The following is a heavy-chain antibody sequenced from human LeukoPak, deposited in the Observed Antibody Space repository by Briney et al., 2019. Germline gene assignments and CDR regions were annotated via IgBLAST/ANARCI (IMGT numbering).Heavy chain of an antibody. J-gene: IGHJ4*02. Sequence: PSETLSLTCTVSGFSISSTFYWVWIRQPPGKGLEWIGSIYHSGNNYYTPSLKNRVTMSVDTSKNQFSLHLTSVTAADTAVYYCARGYSSSWFYFDSWGQGTLVTVSS. CDR1: GFSISSTFY. CDR3: ARGYSSSWFYFDS. D-gene: IGHD6-13*01. CDR2: IYHSGNN. V-gene: IGHV4-38-2*02.